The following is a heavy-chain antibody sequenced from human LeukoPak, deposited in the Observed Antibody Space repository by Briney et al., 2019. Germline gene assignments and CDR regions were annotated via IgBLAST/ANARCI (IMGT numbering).Heavy chain of an antibody. J-gene: IGHJ4*02. Sequence: GGSLRLSCAASGFTFSSYWMHWVRQAPGKGLVWVSRINSDGSSKSYADSVKGRFTISRDNAKNTLYLQMNSLRAEDTAVYYCTNGGYYVETAFDYWGQGTMVTVSS. D-gene: IGHD1-26*01. V-gene: IGHV3-74*01. CDR2: INSDGSSK. CDR1: GFTFSSYW. CDR3: TNGGYYVETAFDY.